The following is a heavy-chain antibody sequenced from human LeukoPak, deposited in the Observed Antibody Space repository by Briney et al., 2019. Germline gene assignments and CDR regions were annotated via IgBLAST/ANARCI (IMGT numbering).Heavy chain of an antibody. D-gene: IGHD4-17*01. CDR3: ARSNYGDYVGYFDY. CDR2: ISSSSSYT. V-gene: IGHV3-11*06. CDR1: GFTFSDYY. J-gene: IGHJ4*02. Sequence: PGGSLRLSCAASGFTFSDYYMSWIRQAPGKGLEWVSYISSSSSYTNYADSVEGRFTISRDNAKNSLYLQMNSLRAEDTAVYYCARSNYGDYVGYFDYWGQGTLVTVSS.